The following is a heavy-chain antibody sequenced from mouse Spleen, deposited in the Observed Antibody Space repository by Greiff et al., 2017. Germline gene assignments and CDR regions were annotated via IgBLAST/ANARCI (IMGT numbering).Heavy chain of an antibody. CDR3: ARRRFPDYFDY. CDR1: GYAFTNYL. J-gene: IGHJ2*01. Sequence: VQLQQSGAELVRPGTSVKVSCKASGYAFTNYLIEWVKQRPGQGLEWIGVINPGSGGTNYNEKFKGKATLTADKSSSTAYMQLSSLTSEDSAVYFCARRRFPDYFDYWGQGTTLTVSS. CDR2: INPGSGGT. V-gene: IGHV1-54*01.